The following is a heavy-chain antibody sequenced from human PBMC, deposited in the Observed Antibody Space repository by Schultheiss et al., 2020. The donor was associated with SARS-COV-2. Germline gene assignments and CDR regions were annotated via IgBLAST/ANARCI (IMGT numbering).Heavy chain of an antibody. CDR2: IYYSGST. CDR1: GGSISSGGYY. Sequence: SETLSLTCTVSGGSISSGGYYWSWIRQPPGKGLEWIGYIYYSGSTYYNPSLKSRVTISVDTSKNQFSLKLSSVTAADTAVYYCARGAKYCSSTSCYSWFFRYYFDYWGQGTLVTVSS. J-gene: IGHJ4*02. CDR3: ARGAKYCSSTSCYSWFFRYYFDY. V-gene: IGHV4-31*03. D-gene: IGHD2-2*01.